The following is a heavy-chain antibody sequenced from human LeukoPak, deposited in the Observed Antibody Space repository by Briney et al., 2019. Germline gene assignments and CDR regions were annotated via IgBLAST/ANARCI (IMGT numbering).Heavy chain of an antibody. CDR1: GYTFTSHA. Sequence: ASVKVSCKASGYTFTSHAMHWVRQAPGQRLEWMGWINAGNGNTKYSQKFQGRVTITRDTSASTAYMELSSLRSEDTAVYYCAREDYYDSSGPGVGDYWGQGTLVTVSS. CDR3: AREDYYDSSGPGVGDY. CDR2: INAGNGNT. D-gene: IGHD3-22*01. V-gene: IGHV1-3*01. J-gene: IGHJ4*02.